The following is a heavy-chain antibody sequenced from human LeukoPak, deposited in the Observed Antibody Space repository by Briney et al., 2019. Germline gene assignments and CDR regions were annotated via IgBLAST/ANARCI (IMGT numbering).Heavy chain of an antibody. CDR3: ASTRGYSYGYSLDY. J-gene: IGHJ4*02. Sequence: PSETLSLTCTVSGASISSYYWSWIRQPPGKGLEWIGYMYYSGSTNYNPSLKSRVTISVDTSKNQFSLKLSSVTAADTAIYYCASTRGYSYGYSLDYWGQGTLVTVSS. CDR1: GASISSYY. V-gene: IGHV4-59*01. CDR2: MYYSGST. D-gene: IGHD5-18*01.